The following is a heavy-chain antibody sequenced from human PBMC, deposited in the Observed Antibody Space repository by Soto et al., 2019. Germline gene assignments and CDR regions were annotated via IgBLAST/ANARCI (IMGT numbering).Heavy chain of an antibody. CDR3: ARSAMVRGVIIPDFDY. CDR2: IDWDDDK. CDR1: GFSLSTSGMC. D-gene: IGHD3-10*01. J-gene: IGHJ4*02. Sequence: SGPTLVNPTQTLTLTCTFSGFSLSTSGMCVSWIRQPPGKALEWLALIDWDDDKYYSTSLKTRLTISKDTSKNQVVLTMTNMDPVDTATYYCARSAMVRGVIIPDFDYWGQGTLVTVSS. V-gene: IGHV2-70*01.